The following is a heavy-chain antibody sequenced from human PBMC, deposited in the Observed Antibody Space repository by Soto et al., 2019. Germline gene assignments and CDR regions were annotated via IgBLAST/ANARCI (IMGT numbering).Heavy chain of an antibody. CDR3: AGEGSSSP. J-gene: IGHJ5*02. D-gene: IGHD3-10*01. Sequence: SETLSLTCTVSGGSISSYYWSWIRQPPGKGLEWIGYIYYSGSTNYNPSLKSRVTISVDTSKNQFSLKLSSVTAADTAMYYCAGEGSSSPWGQGTLVTVSS. V-gene: IGHV4-59*01. CDR2: IYYSGST. CDR1: GGSISSYY.